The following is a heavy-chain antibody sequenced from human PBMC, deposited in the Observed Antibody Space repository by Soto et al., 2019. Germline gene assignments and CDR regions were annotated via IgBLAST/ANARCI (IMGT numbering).Heavy chain of an antibody. J-gene: IGHJ4*02. CDR2: FYYTATT. CDR1: GGSVSSDY. Sequence: SETLSLTCTVSGGSVSSDYWSWIRQPPGKGLESIGYFYYTATTNYNPSLKNRVTISVDTSKSQFYLKLRSVTAADTAVYYCARGMSEEQIFYYFDYWGQGALVTVSS. D-gene: IGHD3-9*01. CDR3: ARGMSEEQIFYYFDY. V-gene: IGHV4-59*02.